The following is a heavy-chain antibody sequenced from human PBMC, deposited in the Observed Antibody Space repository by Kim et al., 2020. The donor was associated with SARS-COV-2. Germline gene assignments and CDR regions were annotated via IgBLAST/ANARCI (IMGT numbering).Heavy chain of an antibody. CDR1: GYSISSGYY. V-gene: IGHV4-38-2*02. CDR3: ARAPITIIVVVQGGYYF. Sequence: SETLSLTCTVSGYSISSGYYWGWIRQPPGKGLEWIGSIYHSGSTYYNPSLKSRVTISVDTSKNQFSLKLSSVTAADTAVYYCARAPITIIVVVQGGYYF. CDR2: IYHSGST. J-gene: IGHJ4*01. D-gene: IGHD3-22*01.